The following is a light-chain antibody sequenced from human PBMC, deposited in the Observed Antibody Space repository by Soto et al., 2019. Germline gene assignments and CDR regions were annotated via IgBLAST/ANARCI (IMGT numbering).Light chain of an antibody. Sequence: EIVMTQSPATLSVSPGERATLSCRASQSVSINLAWYQQKPGQAPRLLIYGASTRATGVPARFSGSGSGTDFTLTVSSLQSEDFAVYYCHQYNNWPPYTFGQGTKLEIK. J-gene: IGKJ2*01. CDR1: QSVSIN. CDR2: GAS. CDR3: HQYNNWPPYT. V-gene: IGKV3-15*01.